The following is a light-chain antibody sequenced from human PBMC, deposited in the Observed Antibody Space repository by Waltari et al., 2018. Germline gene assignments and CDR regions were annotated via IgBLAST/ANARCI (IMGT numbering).Light chain of an antibody. CDR2: RSD. CDR1: ASNIGNNV. Sequence: QSVLTQPPSASGTPGQGVTISCSGGASNIGNNVVNWYQQVPGKAPKLLIYRSDRRPAGVPDRFSGSKSGTSASLAISGLQSEDEADYYCAAWDDSLNGRWVFGGWTKVTVL. J-gene: IGLJ3*02. V-gene: IGLV1-44*01. CDR3: AAWDDSLNGRWV.